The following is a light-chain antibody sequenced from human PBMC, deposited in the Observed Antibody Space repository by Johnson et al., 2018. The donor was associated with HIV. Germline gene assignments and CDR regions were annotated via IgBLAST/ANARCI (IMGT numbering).Light chain of an antibody. CDR1: SSNIGNNY. CDR3: GTWDSSLSGYV. CDR2: DNS. V-gene: IGLV1-51*01. Sequence: QSVLTQPPSVSVAPGQKVTISCSGSSSNIGNNYVSWYQQLPGTAPKLLVYDNSKRPSGIPDRFSATKSGTSATLGITGLQPGADAYYYCGTWDSSLSGYVFGTGTKVTVL. J-gene: IGLJ1*01.